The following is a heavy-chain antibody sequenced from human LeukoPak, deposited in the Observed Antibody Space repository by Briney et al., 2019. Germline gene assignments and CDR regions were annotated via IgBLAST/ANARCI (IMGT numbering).Heavy chain of an antibody. CDR3: ARDRVGPGVSWFDP. D-gene: IGHD1-26*01. CDR2: IYYSGST. CDR1: GGSISSYY. J-gene: IGHJ5*02. Sequence: SETLSLTCTVSGGSISSYYWSWIRQPPGKGLEWIGYIYYSGSTNYNPSLKSRVTISVDTSKNQFSLKLSSVTAADTAVYYCARDRVGPGVSWFDPWGQGTLVTVSS. V-gene: IGHV4-59*01.